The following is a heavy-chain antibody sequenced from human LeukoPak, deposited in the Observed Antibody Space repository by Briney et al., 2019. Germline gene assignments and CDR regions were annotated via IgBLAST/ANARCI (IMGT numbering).Heavy chain of an antibody. V-gene: IGHV3-21*01. Sequence: GGSLRLSCAASGFAFSSYSMNWVRQAPGKGLEWVSSISSSSSYIYYADSVKGRFTISRDNAKNSLYLQMNSLRAEDTAVYYCARRPTYYYGSGPNYYYYYYMDVWGKGTTVTISS. J-gene: IGHJ6*03. CDR3: ARRPTYYYGSGPNYYYYYYMDV. CDR2: ISSSSSYI. CDR1: GFAFSSYS. D-gene: IGHD3-10*01.